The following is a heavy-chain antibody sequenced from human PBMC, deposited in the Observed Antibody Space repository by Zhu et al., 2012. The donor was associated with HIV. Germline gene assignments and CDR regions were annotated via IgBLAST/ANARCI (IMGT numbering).Heavy chain of an antibody. J-gene: IGHJ4*02. V-gene: IGHV4-38-2*01. D-gene: IGHD3-3*02. Sequence: QVQLQESGPGLVKPSETLSLTCAVSGSSIISTYYWGWIRQPPGKGLEWIGSIYHSETTYYNPSLKSRVTISIDTANNQFSLKLSSVTAADTAVYYCARHSWTATDYFDYWAREPWSPSP. CDR2: IYHSETT. CDR1: GSSIISTYY. CDR3: ARHSWTATDYFDY.